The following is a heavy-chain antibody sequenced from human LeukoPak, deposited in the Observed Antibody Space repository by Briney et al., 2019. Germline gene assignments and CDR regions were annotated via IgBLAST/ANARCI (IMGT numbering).Heavy chain of an antibody. Sequence: GGSLRLSCAASGFTFSSYEMNWVRQAPGKGLEWVSYISGSGTTIYYADSVKGRFTISRDNAKNSLYLQMNSLRVEDTAVYYCAREGGGRGYHFDYWGQGTLVTVSS. D-gene: IGHD1-1*01. J-gene: IGHJ4*02. CDR2: ISGSGTTI. CDR1: GFTFSSYE. CDR3: AREGGGRGYHFDY. V-gene: IGHV3-48*03.